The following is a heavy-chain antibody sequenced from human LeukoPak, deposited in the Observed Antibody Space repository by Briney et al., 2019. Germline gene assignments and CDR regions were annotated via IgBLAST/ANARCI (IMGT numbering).Heavy chain of an antibody. J-gene: IGHJ6*03. V-gene: IGHV4-59*01. D-gene: IGHD6-19*01. CDR1: GGSISSYY. Sequence: SETLSLTCTVSGGSISSYYWSWLRQPPGKGLEWIGYIYYSGSTNYNPSLKSRVTISVDTSKNQFSLKLSSATAADTAVYYCARGRGSGWLPEGYYYYYMDVWGKGTTVTVSS. CDR2: IYYSGST. CDR3: ARGRGSGWLPEGYYYYYMDV.